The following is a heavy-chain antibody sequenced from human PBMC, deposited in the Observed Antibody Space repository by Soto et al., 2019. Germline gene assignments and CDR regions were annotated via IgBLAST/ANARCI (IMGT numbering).Heavy chain of an antibody. CDR2: ISGDGSSS. V-gene: IGHV3-74*01. CDR1: GFTFSNYW. J-gene: IGHJ4*02. Sequence: EVQLMESGGGLLQPGGSLGLSCTASGFTFSNYWMYWVRQGPGKGLVWVSRISGDGSSSNYEDSVKGRFTNSRDNAKNTLYLQMNRLRAEDTAVYYCVRWSNGGSGIDYWGQGSLVTVS. CDR3: VRWSNGGSGIDY. D-gene: IGHD3-16*01.